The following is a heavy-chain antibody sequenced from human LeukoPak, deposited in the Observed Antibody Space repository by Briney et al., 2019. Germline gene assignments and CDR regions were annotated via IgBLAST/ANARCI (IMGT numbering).Heavy chain of an antibody. CDR3: ARSVAYYFDY. D-gene: IGHD2-15*01. CDR1: GFTFRNYG. J-gene: IGHJ4*02. Sequence: GGSLRLPCAASGFTFRNYGMDWARRAQGKGREWVSYISSSGSTIYYADSVKGRFTISRDNAKNSLYLQMNSLRAEDTAVYYCARSVAYYFDYWGQGTLVTVSS. V-gene: IGHV3-48*04. CDR2: ISSSGSTI.